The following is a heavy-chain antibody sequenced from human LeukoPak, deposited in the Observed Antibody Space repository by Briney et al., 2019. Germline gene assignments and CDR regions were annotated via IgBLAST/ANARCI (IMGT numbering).Heavy chain of an antibody. CDR2: ISTYTGNT. J-gene: IGHJ3*02. CDR3: ARVLVVSSDAFDT. CDR1: GYTFTSYA. D-gene: IGHD3-22*01. V-gene: IGHV1-18*01. Sequence: SVKASCTPSGYTFTSYAISWVRQAPRQGLECMGSISTYTGNTDYAQTLQGRVTMTTDTSTSTAYMELRSLSSDDTAVYYCARVLVVSSDAFDTWGQGTAVTHSS.